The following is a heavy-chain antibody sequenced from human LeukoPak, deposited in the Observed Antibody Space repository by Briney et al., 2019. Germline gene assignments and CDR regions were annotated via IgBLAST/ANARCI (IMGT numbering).Heavy chain of an antibody. J-gene: IGHJ4*02. CDR1: GFTFSSYA. Sequence: GGSLRLSCAASGFTFSSYAMSWVRQAPGKGLEWVSAISVSGDSTCYADSVKGRFTISRDNSKNTLYLQMNSLRAEDTALYHCAKDLSAFWSAKGYWGQGTLVTVSS. CDR3: AKDLSAFWSAKGY. CDR2: ISVSGDST. D-gene: IGHD3-3*01. V-gene: IGHV3-23*01.